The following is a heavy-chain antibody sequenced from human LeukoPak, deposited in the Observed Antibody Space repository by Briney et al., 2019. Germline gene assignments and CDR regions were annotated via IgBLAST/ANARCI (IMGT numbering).Heavy chain of an antibody. J-gene: IGHJ4*02. V-gene: IGHV3-74*01. CDR3: ARDRAMDDY. Sequence: QTGGSLTLSCAASGFTLNNYWMHWVRQAPGKGLVWVSRINGDGSSASYADSVKGRFTISRDNARNSLYLHMNSLGAEDTAVYYCARDRAMDDYWGQGTLVTVSS. CDR1: GFTLNNYW. D-gene: IGHD2-8*01. CDR2: INGDGSSA.